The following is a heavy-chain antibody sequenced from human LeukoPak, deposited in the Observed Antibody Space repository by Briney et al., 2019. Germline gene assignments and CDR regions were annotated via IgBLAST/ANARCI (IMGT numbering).Heavy chain of an antibody. CDR3: ARDFSTGYCSGGSCYGYYYYGMDV. Sequence: SGGSLRLSCAASGFTFSSYSMNWVRQAPGKGLEWVSSISSSSSYIYYADSVKGRFTISRDNSKNTLYLQMNSLRAEDTAVYYCARDFSTGYCSGGSCYGYYYYGMDVWGQGTTVTVSS. D-gene: IGHD2-15*01. CDR1: GFTFSSYS. CDR2: ISSSSSYI. J-gene: IGHJ6*02. V-gene: IGHV3-21*01.